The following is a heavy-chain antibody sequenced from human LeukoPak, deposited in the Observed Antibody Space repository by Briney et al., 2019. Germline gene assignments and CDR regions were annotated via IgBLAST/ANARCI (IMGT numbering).Heavy chain of an antibody. D-gene: IGHD2/OR15-2a*01. CDR2: IYYSGST. V-gene: IGHV4-39*07. CDR3: ARDLWGQNWFDP. Sequence: PSETLSLTCTVSGGSISSSSYYWGWIRQPPGKGLEWIGSIYYSGSTYYNPSLKSRVTISVDTFKNQFSLKLSSVTAADTAVYYCARDLWGQNWFDPWGQGTLVTVSS. CDR1: GGSISSSSYY. J-gene: IGHJ5*02.